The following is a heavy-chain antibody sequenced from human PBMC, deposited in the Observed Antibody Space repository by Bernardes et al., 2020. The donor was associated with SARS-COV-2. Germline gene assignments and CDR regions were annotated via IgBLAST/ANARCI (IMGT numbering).Heavy chain of an antibody. Sequence: GGSLRLSCAASGFTLRSYAMSWVRQAPGKGLEWVSVISGSGGTTYYADSVKGRFTISRDNSKNTLYLQMNGLRAEDTAVYYCAKVARMSDFWSGYSVDYNYFGMDVWGQGTTVTVSS. D-gene: IGHD3-3*01. CDR3: AKVARMSDFWSGYSVDYNYFGMDV. CDR2: ISGSGGTT. J-gene: IGHJ6*02. CDR1: GFTLRSYA. V-gene: IGHV3-23*01.